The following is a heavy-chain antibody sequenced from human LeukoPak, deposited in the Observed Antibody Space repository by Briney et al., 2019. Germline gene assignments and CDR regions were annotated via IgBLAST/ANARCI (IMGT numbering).Heavy chain of an antibody. V-gene: IGHV3-30*18. Sequence: GRSLRLSCAASGFTFSSYGMHWVRQAPGKGLEXXAVISYDGSNKYYADSVKGRFTISRDNSKNTLYLQMNSLRAEDTAVYYCAKDPRDIVVVPAAILQWLVPYYFDYWGQGTLVTVSS. CDR2: ISYDGSNK. CDR3: AKDPRDIVVVPAAILQWLVPYYFDY. J-gene: IGHJ4*02. D-gene: IGHD2-2*02. CDR1: GFTFSSYG.